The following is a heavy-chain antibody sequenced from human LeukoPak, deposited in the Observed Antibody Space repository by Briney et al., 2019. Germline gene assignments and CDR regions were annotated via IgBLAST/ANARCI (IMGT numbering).Heavy chain of an antibody. CDR2: IKQDGSEK. CDR1: GFTFSSYW. V-gene: IGHV3-7*01. J-gene: IGHJ4*02. CDR3: ARDQTPFYYDSSGFAY. D-gene: IGHD3-22*01. Sequence: GGSLRLSCAASGFTFSSYWMSWVRQAPGKGLEWVANIKQDGSEKYYVDSVKGRFTISRDNAKNSLYLQMNSLRAEDTTVYYCARDQTPFYYDSSGFAYWGQGTLVTVSS.